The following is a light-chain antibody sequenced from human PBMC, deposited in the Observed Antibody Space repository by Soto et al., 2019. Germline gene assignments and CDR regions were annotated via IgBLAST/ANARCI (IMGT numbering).Light chain of an antibody. CDR3: QQAYT. V-gene: IGKV1-5*03. CDR2: KAS. Sequence: DIQMTQSPSTLSASVGDRVTITCRASQSISSWLAWYQQKPGQAPKLLIYKASSLESGVPSRFSGSGSGTEFTLNISSLQPYYFAPYYCQQAYTFGQGTKLEIK. CDR1: QSISSW. J-gene: IGKJ2*01.